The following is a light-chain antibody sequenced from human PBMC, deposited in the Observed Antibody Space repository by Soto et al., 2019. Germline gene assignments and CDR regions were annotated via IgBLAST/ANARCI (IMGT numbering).Light chain of an antibody. CDR1: QDIRNF. J-gene: IGKJ3*01. V-gene: IGKV1-27*01. CDR3: QKYSSVPV. CDR2: AAS. Sequence: DIQTTQSPPSLSASVGDRVTITCRASQDIRNFVAWYQQKPGKAPKLLIYAASTLQSGVPSRYSGSGSGTDFTLSINSLQPEDVATYSCQKYSSVPVFGPGTKVEIK.